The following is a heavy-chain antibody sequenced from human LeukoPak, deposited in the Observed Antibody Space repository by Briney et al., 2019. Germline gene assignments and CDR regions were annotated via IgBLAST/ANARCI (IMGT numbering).Heavy chain of an antibody. J-gene: IGHJ4*02. D-gene: IGHD3-10*01. CDR3: ASKPKFGY. CDR2: ISSSGSNI. CDR1: GFTFSSYE. Sequence: PGGSLRLSCAASGFTFSSYEMNWVRQAPGKGLEWVSYISSSGSNIYYADSVKGRFTMSRDNAKNSLYLQMNSLRAEDTAVYYCASKPKFGYWGQGTLVTVSS. V-gene: IGHV3-48*03.